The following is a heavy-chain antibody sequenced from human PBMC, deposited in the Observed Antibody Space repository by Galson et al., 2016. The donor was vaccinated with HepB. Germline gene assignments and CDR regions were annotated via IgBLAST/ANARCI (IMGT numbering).Heavy chain of an antibody. CDR1: GYTFINYY. CDR2: GNPRTGST. CDR3: ARDRGSDSLKGYGMDV. Sequence: SVKVSCKASGYTFINYYMHWVRQAPGQGLEXMGIGNPRTGSTSYAQKFQDRVTVTRDTSTSTVYMELNRLRSEDTAVYYCARDRGSDSLKGYGMDVWGQGTTVTVSS. V-gene: IGHV1-46*01. D-gene: IGHD3-10*01. J-gene: IGHJ6*02.